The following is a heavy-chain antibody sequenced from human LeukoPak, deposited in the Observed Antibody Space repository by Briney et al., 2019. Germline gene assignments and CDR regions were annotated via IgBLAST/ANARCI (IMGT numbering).Heavy chain of an antibody. Sequence: QPGRSLRLSCTASGFPFGDYGMSWVRQAPGKGLEWVSFLRSKTHGGTTEYAASVKGRFTISRDDSKSIAYLQMNSLKTEDTAVYYCTRDNYYDSSAYSKYYFDYWGQGTLVTVSS. V-gene: IGHV3-49*04. CDR2: LRSKTHGGTT. CDR3: TRDNYYDSSAYSKYYFDY. J-gene: IGHJ4*02. CDR1: GFPFGDYG. D-gene: IGHD3-22*01.